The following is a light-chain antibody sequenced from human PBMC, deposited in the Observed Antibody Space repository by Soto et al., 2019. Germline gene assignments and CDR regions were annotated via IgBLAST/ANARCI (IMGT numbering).Light chain of an antibody. CDR3: QQYKSYST. V-gene: IGKV1-5*01. J-gene: IGKJ4*01. Sequence: IHMTHSPSTLSASVLYRVTITFRASQTISSWLAWYQQKPGKAPKLLIYDASTLQSGVPSRLSGSGSGTEFTLTISGLQPDDFATYYCQQYKSYSTFGGGTKVDIK. CDR1: QTISSW. CDR2: DAS.